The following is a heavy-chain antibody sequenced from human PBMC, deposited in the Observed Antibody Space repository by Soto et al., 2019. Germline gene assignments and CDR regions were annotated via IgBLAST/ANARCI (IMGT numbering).Heavy chain of an antibody. D-gene: IGHD5-12*01. V-gene: IGHV1-69*12. CDR1: GGTFSNYA. CDR3: ASGGGKRWLQSGPHDAEYFQH. CDR2: IIPIFGTA. Sequence: QVQLVQSGAEVKKPGSSVKVSCKASGGTFSNYAINWVRQAPGQGLVWMGGIIPIFGTANYGQKFQGRVTITAAESPSPAYIELSSLRSEDTALYYCASGGGKRWLQSGPHDAEYFQHLGQGTLVTVSS. J-gene: IGHJ1*01.